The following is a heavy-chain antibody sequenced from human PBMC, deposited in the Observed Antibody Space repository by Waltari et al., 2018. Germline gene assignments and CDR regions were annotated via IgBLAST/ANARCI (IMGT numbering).Heavy chain of an antibody. J-gene: IGHJ3*02. CDR3: AINLCSGGSCYRAFDI. Sequence: QVQLVQSGAEVKKPGASVKVSCKVSGYTLTELSMHWVRKAPGKGLEWMGGFDPEDGETIYAQKFQGRVTMTEDTSTDTAYMELSSLRSEDTAVYYCAINLCSGGSCYRAFDIWGQGTMVTVSS. V-gene: IGHV1-24*01. D-gene: IGHD2-15*01. CDR2: FDPEDGET. CDR1: GYTLTELS.